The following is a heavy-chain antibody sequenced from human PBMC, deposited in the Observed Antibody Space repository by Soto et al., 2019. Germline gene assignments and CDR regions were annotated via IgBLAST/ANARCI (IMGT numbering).Heavy chain of an antibody. CDR3: SKDYNNMWFRDLYAFDI. V-gene: IGHV3-23*01. D-gene: IGHD3-10*01. Sequence: GGSLRLSCAASGFTFSSYAMSWVRQTPGKGLEWVSTISGTGGSTYYPDSVKGRFTISRDNSKETLYLQMNSLRAEDTAVYFCSKDYNNMWFRDLYAFDIWGQGTMVTVS. CDR1: GFTFSSYA. CDR2: ISGTGGST. J-gene: IGHJ3*02.